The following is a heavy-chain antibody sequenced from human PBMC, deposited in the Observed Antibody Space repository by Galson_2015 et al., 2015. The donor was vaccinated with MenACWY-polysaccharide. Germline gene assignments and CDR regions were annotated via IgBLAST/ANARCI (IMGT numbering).Heavy chain of an antibody. CDR3: TKDPRITIFHGWDY. Sequence: SLRLSCAASGFTFNNYAMNWVRQAPGKGLEWVSYISSGSSTIYYADSVKGRFTISRDNAKNSLYLQMNSLRADDTAVYYCTKDPRITIFHGWDYWGQGTLVTVSS. CDR2: ISSGSSTI. D-gene: IGHD3-9*01. V-gene: IGHV3-48*01. CDR1: GFTFNNYA. J-gene: IGHJ4*02.